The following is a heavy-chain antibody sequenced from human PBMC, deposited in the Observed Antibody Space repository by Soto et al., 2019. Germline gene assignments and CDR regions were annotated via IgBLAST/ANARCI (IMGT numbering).Heavy chain of an antibody. D-gene: IGHD1-1*01. CDR2: VSCDGSYA. CDR1: GFTFSGYG. V-gene: IGHV3-30*03. CDR3: ASLNWTDSGGLFGY. J-gene: IGHJ4*01. Sequence: QVQLVESGGGAVQPGRSLRLSCAASGFTFSGYGMHWVRQTPGKALEWVSLVSCDGSYAYYADSVKGRFTISRDNSNNTLYLQLNSLRIEDTAVYYCASLNWTDSGGLFGYWGQGTLVTVSS.